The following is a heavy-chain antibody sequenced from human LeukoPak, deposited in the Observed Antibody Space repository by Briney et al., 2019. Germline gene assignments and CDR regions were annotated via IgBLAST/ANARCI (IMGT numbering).Heavy chain of an antibody. CDR1: GGSFSGYY. CDR3: ARVTKLAKTYYYGSGSYYSRGFFDY. V-gene: IGHV4-34*01. Sequence: SETLSLTCAVCGGSFSGYYWSWIRQPPGKGLEWIGEINHSGSTNYNPSLKSRVTISVDTSENQFSLKLSSVTAADTAVYYCARVTKLAKTYYYGSGSYYSRGFFDYWGQGTLVTVSS. J-gene: IGHJ4*02. CDR2: INHSGST. D-gene: IGHD3-10*01.